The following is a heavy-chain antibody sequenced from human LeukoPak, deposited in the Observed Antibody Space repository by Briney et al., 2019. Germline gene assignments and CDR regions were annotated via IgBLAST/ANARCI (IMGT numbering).Heavy chain of an antibody. V-gene: IGHV4-59*08. D-gene: IGHD6-19*01. J-gene: IGHJ5*02. CDR3: ARLDKHTGCWLPDQ. CDR2: IYYSGTPY. Sequence: SETLSLTCTVSGGSISDYYWIWTRLPPGKGLEWIGYIYYSGTPYYYNASLRSRVTMSVDTSSNQFSLNLRSVTAADTAVYYCARLDKHTGCWLPDQWGQGTQVTVSS. CDR1: GGSISDYY.